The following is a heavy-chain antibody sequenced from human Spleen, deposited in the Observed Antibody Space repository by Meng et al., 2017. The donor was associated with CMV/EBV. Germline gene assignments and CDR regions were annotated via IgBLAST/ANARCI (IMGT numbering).Heavy chain of an antibody. D-gene: IGHD3-3*01. J-gene: IGHJ5*02. CDR1: GFTFSSYA. V-gene: IGHV3-30*04. CDR3: AREVLPLHFGVVIDWFDP. CDR2: ISYDGSNK. Sequence: GESLKISCAASGFTFSSYAMHWVRQAPGKGLEWVAVISYDGSNKYYADSVKGRFTISRDNSKNTLYLQMNSLRAEDTAVYYCAREVLPLHFGVVIDWFDPWGQGTLVTVSS.